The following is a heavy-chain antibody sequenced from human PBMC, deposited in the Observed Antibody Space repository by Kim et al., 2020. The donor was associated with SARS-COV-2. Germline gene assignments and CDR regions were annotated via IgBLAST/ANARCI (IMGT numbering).Heavy chain of an antibody. CDR1: GFIFSSYE. CDR2: ISSSCATI. V-gene: IGHV3-48*03. Sequence: GGSLRLSCAASGFIFSSYEMNWVRQAPGKGLEWVSFISSSCATISYADSVKGRFTISRDNAKNSLYLQMNSLRAEDTAVYYCARKSRDWYMYYFDYWGQGTPVTVSS. J-gene: IGHJ4*02. CDR3: ARKSRDWYMYYFDY. D-gene: IGHD6-19*01.